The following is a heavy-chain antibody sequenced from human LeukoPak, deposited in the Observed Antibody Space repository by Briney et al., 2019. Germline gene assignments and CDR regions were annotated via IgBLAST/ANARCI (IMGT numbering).Heavy chain of an antibody. D-gene: IGHD6-19*01. CDR1: GFTVSSNY. CDR3: VARGGWARFDY. V-gene: IGHV3-53*01. Sequence: GGSLRLSCAASGFTVSSNYMSWVRQAPGKGLEWVSVIYSGGSTYYADSVKGRFTISRDNAKNALYLQMNSLRGEDTAVYYCVARGGWARFDYWGQGTLVTASS. CDR2: IYSGGST. J-gene: IGHJ4*02.